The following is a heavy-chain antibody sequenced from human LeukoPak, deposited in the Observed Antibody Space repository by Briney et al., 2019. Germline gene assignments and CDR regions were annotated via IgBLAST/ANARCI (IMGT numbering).Heavy chain of an antibody. CDR2: IYTSGST. D-gene: IGHD3-22*01. Sequence: SETLSLTCTVSGGSISSYYWSWIRQPAGKGLEWIGRIYTSGSTNYNPSLKSRVTMSVDTSKNQFSLKLSSVTAADTAVYYCARTGRYYYDSSGYLNWFDPWGQGTLVTVSS. J-gene: IGHJ5*02. CDR3: ARTGRYYYDSSGYLNWFDP. V-gene: IGHV4-4*07. CDR1: GGSISSYY.